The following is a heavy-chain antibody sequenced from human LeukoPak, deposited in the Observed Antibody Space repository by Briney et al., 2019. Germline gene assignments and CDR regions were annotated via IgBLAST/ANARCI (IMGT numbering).Heavy chain of an antibody. CDR2: IGGSSGSP. CDR3: ARGGVQAGRDYYRYLDV. CDR1: GFTFDRYA. D-gene: IGHD1-1*01. Sequence: ASVKVSCKASGFTFDRYAITWVRQAPGQGFEWMGWIGGSSGSPKFGDKVRDRLTLTTDASTNTAYMELRSLTSDDTAVYYCARGGVQAGRDYYRYLDVWGRGTAVTISS. V-gene: IGHV1-18*01. J-gene: IGHJ6*03.